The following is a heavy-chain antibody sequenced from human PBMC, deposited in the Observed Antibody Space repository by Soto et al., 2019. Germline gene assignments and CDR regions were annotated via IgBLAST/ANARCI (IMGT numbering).Heavy chain of an antibody. V-gene: IGHV1-69*13. J-gene: IGHJ3*02. CDR1: GGTFSSYA. CDR3: ARATLAYCGGDCSYDAFDI. Sequence: ASVKVSCKASGGTFSSYAISWVRQAPGQGLEWMGGIIPIFGTANYAQKFQGRVTITADESTSTAYMELSSLRSEDTAVYYCARATLAYCGGDCSYDAFDIWGQGTMVTVSS. D-gene: IGHD2-21*02. CDR2: IIPIFGTA.